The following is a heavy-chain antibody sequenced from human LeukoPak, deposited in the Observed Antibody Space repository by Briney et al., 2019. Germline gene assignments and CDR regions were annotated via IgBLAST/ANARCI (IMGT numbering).Heavy chain of an antibody. CDR1: GYSIATGFF. CDR3: ARVEVPRDINDWYFDL. D-gene: IGHD2-15*01. CDR2: LYHSGTT. Sequence: SETLSLTCTVSGYSIATGFFWAWIRQPPGGGLEWIVSLYHSGTTYYNTSMKSRVSTSVDTSKNQSSLKLRLVTAADTAVYYCARVEVPRDINDWYFDLWGRGTLVTVSS. J-gene: IGHJ2*01. V-gene: IGHV4-38-2*02.